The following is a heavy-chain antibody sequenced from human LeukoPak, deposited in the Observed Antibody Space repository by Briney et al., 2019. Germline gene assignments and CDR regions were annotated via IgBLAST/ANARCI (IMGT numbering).Heavy chain of an antibody. J-gene: IGHJ4*02. CDR1: GFTFSSYS. Sequence: PGGSLRLSCAASGFTFSSYSMNWVRQAPGKGLEWVSPISSSSSYIYYADSVKGRFTISRDNAKNSLYLQMNSLRAEDTAVYYCARDSLRYSSGCQIDYWGQGTLVTVSS. D-gene: IGHD6-19*01. V-gene: IGHV3-21*01. CDR2: ISSSSSYI. CDR3: ARDSLRYSSGCQIDY.